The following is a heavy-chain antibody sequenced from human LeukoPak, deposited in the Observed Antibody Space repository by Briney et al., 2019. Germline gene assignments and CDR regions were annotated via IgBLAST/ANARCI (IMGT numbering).Heavy chain of an antibody. CDR3: AKDYAAYYDILTGYPAHDY. Sequence: PGGSLRLSCAASGFTFSSYGMSWVRQAPGKGLEWVSAISGSGGSTYYADSVKGRFTISRDNSKNTLYLQMNSLRAEDTAVYYCAKDYAAYYDILTGYPAHDYWGQGTLVTVSS. J-gene: IGHJ4*02. CDR1: GFTFSSYG. CDR2: ISGSGGST. V-gene: IGHV3-23*01. D-gene: IGHD3-9*01.